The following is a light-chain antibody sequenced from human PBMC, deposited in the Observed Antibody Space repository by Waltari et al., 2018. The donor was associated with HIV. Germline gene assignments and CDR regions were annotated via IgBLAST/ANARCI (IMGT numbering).Light chain of an antibody. CDR3: NSRDSSSSHNWV. CDR2: ARN. V-gene: IGLV3-19*01. J-gene: IGLJ3*02. CDR1: SLRTYS. Sequence: SSELTQDPTVSVALGQTVRITCQGDSLRTYSASWYQQKPGQAPVLVIYARNNRPSGIPDRFSASSSGNTASLTITGAQEEDEADYYCNSRDSSSSHNWVFGGGTKLTVL.